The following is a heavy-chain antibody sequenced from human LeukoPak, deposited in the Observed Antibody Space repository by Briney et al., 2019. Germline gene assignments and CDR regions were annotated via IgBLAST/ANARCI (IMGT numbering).Heavy chain of an antibody. CDR2: IDWNDNQ. J-gene: IGHJ4*02. CDR1: GFSPTTGGMC. D-gene: IGHD4-17*01. V-gene: IGHV2-70*11. Sequence: KESGPTLVNPTQTLTLTCTFSGFSPTTGGMCVSWIRQPPGKALEWLARIDWNDNQHYRTSLRTRLTISKDTSKNQVGLTMTNMDPVDTATYYCARSDTVTTFDFWGQGALVTVSS. CDR3: ARSDTVTTFDF.